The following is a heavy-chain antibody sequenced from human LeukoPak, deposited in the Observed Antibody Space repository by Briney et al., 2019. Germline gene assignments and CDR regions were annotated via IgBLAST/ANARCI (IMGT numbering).Heavy chain of an antibody. CDR2: IWYDGSNK. D-gene: IGHD6-13*01. V-gene: IGHV3-33*01. CDR3: ARDAVYSSSWQYY. J-gene: IGHJ4*02. CDR1: GFTFSSYG. Sequence: GGSLRLSCAASGFTFSSYGMHWVRQAPGKGLEWVAVIWYDGSNKYYADSVKGRFTFSRDNSKNTLYLQMNSLRAEDTAVYYCARDAVYSSSWQYYWGQGTLVTVSS.